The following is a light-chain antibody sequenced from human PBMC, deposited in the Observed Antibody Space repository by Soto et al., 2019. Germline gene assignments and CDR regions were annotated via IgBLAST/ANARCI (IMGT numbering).Light chain of an antibody. Sequence: EIVLTQSPGTQSLSPGERATLSCRASQSVSSSYLAWYQQKPGQAPRLLIYGASSRATGIPDRFSGSGSGTDFTLTISRLEPEDFAVYYCQQFGSSPRGTFGQGTKVEIK. CDR2: GAS. CDR1: QSVSSSY. V-gene: IGKV3-20*01. J-gene: IGKJ1*01. CDR3: QQFGSSPRGT.